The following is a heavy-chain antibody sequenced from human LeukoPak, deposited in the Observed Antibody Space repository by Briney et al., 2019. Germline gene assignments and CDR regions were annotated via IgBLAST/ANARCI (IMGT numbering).Heavy chain of an antibody. CDR2: IKQDGSEK. V-gene: IGHV3-7*03. CDR3: ARVVDHDYGDYYLDY. D-gene: IGHD4-17*01. Sequence: SGGSLRLSCAASGFTFSSYAMSWVRQAPGKGLEWVANIKQDGSEKYYVDSVKGRLTISRDNSKNTLYLQMNSLRAEDTAVYYCARVVDHDYGDYYLDYWGQGTLVTVSS. J-gene: IGHJ4*02. CDR1: GFTFSSYA.